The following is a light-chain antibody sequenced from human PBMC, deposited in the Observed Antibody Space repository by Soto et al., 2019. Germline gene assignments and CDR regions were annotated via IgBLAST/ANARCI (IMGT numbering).Light chain of an antibody. CDR3: QQRSNWHR. J-gene: IGKJ5*01. CDR1: QGVSSY. V-gene: IGKV3D-11*01. CDR2: DAS. Sequence: EIVLTQSPATLSLSPGERATLSCRASQGVSSYLAWYQQKPGQAPRLPIYDASNRATGIPARFSGSGPGTDFTLTISSLEPEDFAVYYCQQRSNWHRFGQGTRLEIK.